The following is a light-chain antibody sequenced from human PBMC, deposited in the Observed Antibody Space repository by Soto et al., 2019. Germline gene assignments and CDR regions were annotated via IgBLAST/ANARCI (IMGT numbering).Light chain of an antibody. Sequence: EIVVTQSPGTLSLSPGERATLSCRASQSVSSSYLAWYQQKPGQAPRLRIYGASSRATGIPDRFSGSGSGTDFTLTISSLEPEDFEVYYCQQYGSSPYTFGQGTKLEIK. CDR3: QQYGSSPYT. CDR1: QSVSSSY. CDR2: GAS. J-gene: IGKJ2*01. V-gene: IGKV3-20*01.